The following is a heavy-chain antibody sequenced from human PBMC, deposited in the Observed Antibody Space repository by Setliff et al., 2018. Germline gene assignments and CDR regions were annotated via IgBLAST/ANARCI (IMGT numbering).Heavy chain of an antibody. CDR1: GGSISTYY. Sequence: SETLSLTCTVSGGSISTYYWSWIRQTPVKGLEWIGYIYYRRTTNYNSSLKSRVTISIDMSKNQFSLKLSSATAADTAVYFCAAVGIDAGGGWFDPWGHGIPVTVSS. J-gene: IGHJ5*02. CDR3: AAVGIDAGGGWFDP. CDR2: IYYRRTT. D-gene: IGHD1-26*01. V-gene: IGHV4-59*01.